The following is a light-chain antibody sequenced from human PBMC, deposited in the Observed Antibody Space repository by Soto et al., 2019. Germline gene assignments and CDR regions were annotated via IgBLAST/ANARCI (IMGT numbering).Light chain of an antibody. J-gene: IGKJ1*01. Sequence: EIVMTQSPDSLAVTLGERATINCKPSQSVLYSSNNKNYLAWYQQKPGQPPKLLIYWASTRESGVPDRFSGSGSGTDFTLTISSLQAEDVAVYYCQQYYSTRTFGQGTKVDIK. CDR3: QQYYSTRT. CDR2: WAS. V-gene: IGKV4-1*01. CDR1: QSVLYSSNNKNY.